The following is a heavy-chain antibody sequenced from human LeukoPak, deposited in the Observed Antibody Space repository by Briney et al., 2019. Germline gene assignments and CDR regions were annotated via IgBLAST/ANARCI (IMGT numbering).Heavy chain of an antibody. V-gene: IGHV1-2*02. Sequence: ASVKVSCKASGYTFTGYYMHWVRQAPGQGLEWMGWINPNSGGTNYAQKFQGRVTMTRDTSISTAYMELSRLRSDDTAVYSCARESLYSGSYYYYGMDVWGQGTTVTVSS. CDR1: GYTFTGYY. CDR2: INPNSGGT. CDR3: ARESLYSGSYYYYGMDV. D-gene: IGHD1-26*01. J-gene: IGHJ6*02.